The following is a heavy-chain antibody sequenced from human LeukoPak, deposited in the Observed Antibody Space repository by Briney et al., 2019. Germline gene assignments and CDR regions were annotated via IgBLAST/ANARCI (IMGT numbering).Heavy chain of an antibody. Sequence: HSGGSLRLSCAASGFTFSSYGMHWVRQAPGKGLEWVAFIRYDGSNKYYADSVKGRFTISRDNSKNTLYLQMNSLRAEDTAVYYCAKDQYYYGSGSYYYFDYWGQGTLVTVSS. J-gene: IGHJ4*02. CDR3: AKDQYYYGSGSYYYFDY. V-gene: IGHV3-30*02. D-gene: IGHD3-10*01. CDR1: GFTFSSYG. CDR2: IRYDGSNK.